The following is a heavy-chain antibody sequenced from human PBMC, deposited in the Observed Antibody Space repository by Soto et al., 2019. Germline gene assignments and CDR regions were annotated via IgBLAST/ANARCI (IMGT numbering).Heavy chain of an antibody. J-gene: IGHJ4*02. CDR2: INAGNGNT. Sequence: ASVKVSCKASGYTFTSYSMHWVRQAPGQRLEWMGWINAGNGNTKYSQKFQGRVTITADKSTSTAYMELSSLRSEDTAVYYCARSGAHCSSTSCQFDYWGQGTLVTVSS. CDR3: ARSGAHCSSTSCQFDY. D-gene: IGHD2-2*01. V-gene: IGHV1-3*01. CDR1: GYTFTSYS.